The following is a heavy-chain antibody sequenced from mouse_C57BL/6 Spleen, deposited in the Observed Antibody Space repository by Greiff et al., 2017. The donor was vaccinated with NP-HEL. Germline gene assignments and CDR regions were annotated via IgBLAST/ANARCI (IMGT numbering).Heavy chain of an antibody. J-gene: IGHJ2*01. CDR1: GYTFTSYW. Sequence: QVQLQQPGAELVRPGSSVKLSCKASGYTFTSYWMHWVKQRPIQGLEWIGNIDPSDSETHYNQKFKDKATLTVDKSSSTAYMQLSSLTSEDSAVYYCARSKIYYYGYFDYWGQGTTLTVSS. V-gene: IGHV1-52*01. D-gene: IGHD1-1*01. CDR2: IDPSDSET. CDR3: ARSKIYYYGYFDY.